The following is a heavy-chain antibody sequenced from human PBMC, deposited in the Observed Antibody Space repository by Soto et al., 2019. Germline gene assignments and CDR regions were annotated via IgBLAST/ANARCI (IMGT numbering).Heavy chain of an antibody. V-gene: IGHV3-33*01. CDR3: ARDPVVSSGWVRGMDV. Sequence: QVQLVESGGGVVQPGRSLRLSCAASGFTFSSYGMHWVRQAPGKGLEWVAVIWYDGSNKYYADSVKGRFIISRDNSKNTLYLQMNSLRAEDTAVYYCARDPVVSSGWVRGMDVWGQGTTVTVSS. CDR2: IWYDGSNK. CDR1: GFTFSSYG. D-gene: IGHD6-19*01. J-gene: IGHJ6*02.